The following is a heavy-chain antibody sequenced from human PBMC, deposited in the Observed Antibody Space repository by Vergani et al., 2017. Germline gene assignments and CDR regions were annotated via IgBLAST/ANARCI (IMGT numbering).Heavy chain of an antibody. D-gene: IGHD3-10*01. J-gene: IGHJ5*02. Sequence: QVQLQESGPGLVKPSETLSLTCAVSGFSIDNGYYWDWIRQPPGKGLEWIGSIYRTGRTHFNPSLKSRVTISVDTSNNHFSLRLNSLTAADTAVYYCARGPGNYGSGSRWFDPWGQGTLVTVSS. V-gene: IGHV4-38-2*01. CDR2: IYRTGRT. CDR3: ARGPGNYGSGSRWFDP. CDR1: GFSIDNGYY.